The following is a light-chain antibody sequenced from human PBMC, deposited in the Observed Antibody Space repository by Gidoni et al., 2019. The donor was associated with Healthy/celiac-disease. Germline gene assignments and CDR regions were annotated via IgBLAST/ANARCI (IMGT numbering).Light chain of an antibody. Sequence: QSALTQPASVSGSPGQSITLSCTGTSSDVCGYNYVSWYQQHPGKAPKIMIYEVSNRPSGVSNRFSGSKSGNTASLTISGLQAEDEADYYCSSYTSSSTPVFGGGTKLTVL. CDR3: SSYTSSSTPV. CDR2: EVS. CDR1: SSDVCGYNY. J-gene: IGLJ2*01. V-gene: IGLV2-14*01.